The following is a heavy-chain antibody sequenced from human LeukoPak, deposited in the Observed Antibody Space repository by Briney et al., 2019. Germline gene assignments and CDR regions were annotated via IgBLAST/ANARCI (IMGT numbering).Heavy chain of an antibody. CDR2: ISTSKTYT. Sequence: ASVKVSCKASGYAFTTFGIMWVRQAPGQGLEWMGWISTSKTYTRYAQKVQGRATLTTDTSTSTAYMELTSLTSDDTAVYFCARASDTSWPFDFWGQGTKVTVSS. V-gene: IGHV1-18*01. CDR3: ARASDTSWPFDF. J-gene: IGHJ4*02. D-gene: IGHD2-2*01. CDR1: GYAFTTFG.